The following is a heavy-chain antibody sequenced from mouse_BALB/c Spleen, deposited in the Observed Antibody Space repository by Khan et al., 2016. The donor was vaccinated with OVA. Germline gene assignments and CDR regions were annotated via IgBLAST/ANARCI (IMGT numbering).Heavy chain of an antibody. CDR3: ARPAYDGYYDY. J-gene: IGHJ2*02. CDR1: GFTFTDYA. CDR2: ISTYSGNI. D-gene: IGHD2-3*01. Sequence: QVQLQQPGRELVRPGVSVKISCTGSGFTFTDYAMYWVKQSHAKGLEWIGLISTYSGNINYNPKFKGKFTMTVDKSYSTAYMQLARLTSEDSAIYDGARPAYDGYYDYGAQGTSLTVSS. V-gene: IGHV1S137*01.